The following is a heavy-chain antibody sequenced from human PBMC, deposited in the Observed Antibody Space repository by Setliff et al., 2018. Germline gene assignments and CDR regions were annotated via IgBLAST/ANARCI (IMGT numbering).Heavy chain of an antibody. Sequence: SETLSLTCAAYGGTFSDYYWTWIRQSPGKGLEWVGEISHRGSTNYNPSLKSRVTISVDTSKNQFSLSLTSVTAADTAVYYCARMSGFQYMDVWGKGTTVTVSS. D-gene: IGHD3-3*01. CDR2: ISHRGST. CDR1: GGTFSDYY. V-gene: IGHV4-34*01. CDR3: ARMSGFQYMDV. J-gene: IGHJ6*03.